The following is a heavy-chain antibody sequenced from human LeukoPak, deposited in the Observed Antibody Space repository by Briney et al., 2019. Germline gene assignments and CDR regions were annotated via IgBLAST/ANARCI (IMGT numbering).Heavy chain of an antibody. CDR2: ISSDGSIK. D-gene: IGHD3-10*01. J-gene: IGHJ3*02. V-gene: IGHV3-33*01. CDR1: GFTLSDYG. Sequence: GGSLRLSCAVSGFTLSDYGIHWVRQAPGKGLEWVTIISSDGSIKYADSVKGRFTVSRDSSENTVYLQMNSLRAEDTAVYYCARDILPSGSRAFDIWGQGTMVTVSS. CDR3: ARDILPSGSRAFDI.